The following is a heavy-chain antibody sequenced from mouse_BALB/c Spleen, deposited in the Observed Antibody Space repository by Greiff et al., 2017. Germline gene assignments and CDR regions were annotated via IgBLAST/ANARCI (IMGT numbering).Heavy chain of an antibody. D-gene: IGHD1-1*01. V-gene: IGHV1S81*02. CDR2: INPSNGRT. CDR1: GYTFTSYW. J-gene: IGHJ3*01. Sequence: QVQLQQPGAELVKPGASVKLSCKASGYTFTSYWMHWVKQRPGQGLEWIGEINPSNGRTNYNEKFKSKATLTVDKSSSTAYMQLSSLTSEDSAVYYGARWDYGSNDPGFDYWGQGTLVTVSA. CDR3: ARWDYGSNDPGFDY.